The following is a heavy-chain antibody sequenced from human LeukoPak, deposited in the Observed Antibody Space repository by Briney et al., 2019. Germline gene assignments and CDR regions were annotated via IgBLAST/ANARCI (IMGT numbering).Heavy chain of an antibody. J-gene: IGHJ5*02. CDR2: IYSGGST. CDR1: GFTFSSYS. V-gene: IGHV3-66*01. D-gene: IGHD3-16*01. CDR3: ARGVGLGGWFDP. Sequence: GGSLRLSCAASGFTFSSYSMHWVRQAPGKGLEWVSVIYSGGSTYYADSVKGRFTISRDNSKNTLYLQMNSLRAEDTAVYYCARGVGLGGWFDPWGQGTLVTVSS.